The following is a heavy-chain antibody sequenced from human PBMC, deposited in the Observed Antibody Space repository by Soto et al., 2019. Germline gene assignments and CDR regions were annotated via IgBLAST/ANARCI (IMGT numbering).Heavy chain of an antibody. D-gene: IGHD3-10*01. J-gene: IGHJ6*02. Sequence: SETLSLTCAVYGGSFSGYYWSWIRQPPGKGLEWIGEINHSGSTNYNPSLKSRVTISVDTSKNQFSLELSSVTAAETAVYYCARVSGYYYGSGSYYPYYYDGMDVWGQGTTVTVSS. CDR2: INHSGST. CDR1: GGSFSGYY. V-gene: IGHV4-34*01. CDR3: ARVSGYYYGSGSYYPYYYDGMDV.